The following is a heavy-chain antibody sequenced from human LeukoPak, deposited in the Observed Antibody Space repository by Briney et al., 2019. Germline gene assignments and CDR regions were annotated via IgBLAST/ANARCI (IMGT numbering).Heavy chain of an antibody. CDR1: GFIFSKYW. J-gene: IGHJ4*02. CDR3: LREETIVVIREPPP. Sequence: GGSLTLYFPASGFIFSKYWLSWVRQAPGKGLEGVANKNQGGSDKYYVGSVKGRFTISRDNAKNSLYLQMNSLRAEDTAIYYCLREETIVVIREPPPRGQGALVSVSS. V-gene: IGHV3-7*01. CDR2: KNQGGSDK. D-gene: IGHD3-22*01.